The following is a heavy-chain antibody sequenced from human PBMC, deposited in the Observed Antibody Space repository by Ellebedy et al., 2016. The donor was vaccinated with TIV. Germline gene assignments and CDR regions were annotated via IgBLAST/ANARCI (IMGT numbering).Heavy chain of an antibody. D-gene: IGHD3-10*01. CDR3: AHTWVRGVISYCDY. CDR2: IDPSSGDT. V-gene: IGHV1-2*02. J-gene: IGHJ4*02. Sequence: AASVQVSCKASAYTFTDYHMQWVRQAPPRGLEWMGSIDPSSGDTNYAQNFQGRVTMTRNTSISTAYLELSSLISDDTAVYYCAHTWVRGVISYCDYWGQGTLVTVSS. CDR1: AYTFTDYH.